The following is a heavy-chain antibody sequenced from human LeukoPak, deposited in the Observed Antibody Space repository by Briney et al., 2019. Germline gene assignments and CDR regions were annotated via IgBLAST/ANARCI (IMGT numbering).Heavy chain of an antibody. CDR2: INHSGST. V-gene: IGHV4-34*01. Sequence: SETLSLTCNVSGASMSSYYWSWFRQPPGKGLEWIGEINHSGSTNYNPSLKSRVTISVDTSKNQFSLKLSSVTAADTAVYYCARGGDYYGSGSPPDYWGQGTLVTVSS. J-gene: IGHJ4*02. D-gene: IGHD3-10*01. CDR3: ARGGDYYGSGSPPDY. CDR1: GASMSSYY.